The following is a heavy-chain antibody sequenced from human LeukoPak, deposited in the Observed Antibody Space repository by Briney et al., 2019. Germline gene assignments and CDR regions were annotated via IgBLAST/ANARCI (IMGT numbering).Heavy chain of an antibody. CDR2: ISSSSSTI. CDR3: AREGGYSSSWYSDY. J-gene: IGHJ4*02. D-gene: IGHD6-13*01. CDR1: GFTLCIYS. V-gene: IGHV3-48*04. Sequence: GGSLRLSCAASGFTLCIYSMNWVRQAPGKGLEWVSYISSSSSTIYYADSVKGRFTISRDNAKNSLYLQMNSLRAEDTAVYYCAREGGYSSSWYSDYWGQGTLVTVSS.